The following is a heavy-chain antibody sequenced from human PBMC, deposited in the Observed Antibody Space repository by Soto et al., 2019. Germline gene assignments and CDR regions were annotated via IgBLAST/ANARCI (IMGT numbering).Heavy chain of an antibody. CDR1: GFTFSNAW. CDR3: TTDHYYGSGSYYRSRIDP. J-gene: IGHJ5*02. V-gene: IGHV3-15*07. Sequence: EVQLVESGGGLVKPGGSLRLSCAASGFTFSNAWMNWVRQAPGKGLEWVGRIKSKTDGGTTDYAAPVKGRFTISRDDSKNTLYLQMNSLKTEDTAVYYCTTDHYYGSGSYYRSRIDPWGQGTLVTVSS. CDR2: IKSKTDGGTT. D-gene: IGHD3-10*01.